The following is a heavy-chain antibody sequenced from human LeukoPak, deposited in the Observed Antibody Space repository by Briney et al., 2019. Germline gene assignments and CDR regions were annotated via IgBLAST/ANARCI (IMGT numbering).Heavy chain of an antibody. J-gene: IGHJ4*02. V-gene: IGHV1-3*01. CDR3: ARDRGYSGYDHDFDY. CDR2: INADNGNT. Sequence: GASVKVSCKASGYTFSSYAIQWVRQAPGERLEWMGWINADNGNTKHSQKFQGRVTITRDTSATTAYMELSSLRSEDTAVYYCARDRGYSGYDHDFDYWGQGTLVTVSS. CDR1: GYTFSSYA. D-gene: IGHD5-12*01.